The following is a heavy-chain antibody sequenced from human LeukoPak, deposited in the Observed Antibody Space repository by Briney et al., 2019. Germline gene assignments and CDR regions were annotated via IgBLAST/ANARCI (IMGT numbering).Heavy chain of an antibody. V-gene: IGHV3-48*03. CDR3: ARGNVFSGAFDI. D-gene: IGHD3-10*01. J-gene: IGHJ3*02. Sequence: QPGGSLRLSCAASGFTFSSYEMNWVRQAPGKGLEWVSYISSSGSTIYYADSVKGRFTISRDNAKNSLYLQMNSLRAEDTAVYYCARGNVFSGAFDIWGQGTMVTVSS. CDR2: ISSSGSTI. CDR1: GFTFSSYE.